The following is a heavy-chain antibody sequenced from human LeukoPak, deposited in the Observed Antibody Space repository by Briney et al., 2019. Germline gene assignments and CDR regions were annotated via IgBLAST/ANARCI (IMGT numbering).Heavy chain of an antibody. CDR1: GFIFSNYE. V-gene: IGHV3-48*03. CDR3: ARGGDTGWYTNFDS. Sequence: GGSVPLSCPACGFIFSNYEINWVRQAAGKGLEGVSYISSSGSTISHADSVKGRFTISRDNAKNSLYLQMNSLRVEDTAVYYCARGGDTGWYTNFDSWGQGTLVTVSS. J-gene: IGHJ4*02. CDR2: ISSSGSTI. D-gene: IGHD6-19*01.